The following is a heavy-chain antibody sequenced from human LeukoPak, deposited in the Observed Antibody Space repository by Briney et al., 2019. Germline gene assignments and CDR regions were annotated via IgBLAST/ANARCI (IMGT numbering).Heavy chain of an antibody. CDR1: GFTFTMFG. D-gene: IGHD6-19*01. Sequence: GGSLRLSCVASGFTFTMFGMSYIDARSGIVYYADSVQGRFTISRDNAENSVYLQMNDLRAEDTGVYYCVTKEPSTSGWSYWGQGTLVTVSS. CDR3: VTKEPSTSGWSY. J-gene: IGHJ4*02. CDR2: IDARSGIV. V-gene: IGHV3-48*04.